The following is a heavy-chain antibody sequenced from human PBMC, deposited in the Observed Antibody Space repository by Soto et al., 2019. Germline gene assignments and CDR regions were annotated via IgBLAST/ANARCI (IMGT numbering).Heavy chain of an antibody. V-gene: IGHV4-34*01. Sequence: QVQLQQWGAGLLKPSETLSLTCAVYGGSFSGYYWSWIRQPPRKGLEWIGEINHSGSTNYNPSLKSRVDISVDTCKNPVSLKLTSVTAADTAVYYCAIVGYSSSWYRRGAFDIWGQGTMVTVSS. D-gene: IGHD6-13*01. CDR2: INHSGST. CDR1: GGSFSGYY. J-gene: IGHJ3*02. CDR3: AIVGYSSSWYRRGAFDI.